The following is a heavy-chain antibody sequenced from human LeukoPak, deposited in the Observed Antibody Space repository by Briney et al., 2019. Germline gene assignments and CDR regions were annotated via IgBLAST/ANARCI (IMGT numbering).Heavy chain of an antibody. CDR2: IWCDGTNK. CDR1: GFTFSSYG. J-gene: IGHJ4*02. CDR3: ARDAAGTCLDY. D-gene: IGHD1-7*01. V-gene: IGHV3-33*01. Sequence: GRSLRLSCAASGFTFSSYGMHWVRQAPGRGLEWVALIWCDGTNKYYADSVKGRFTVSRDNSKNTLYLQMNSLRPEDTAVYYCARDAAGTCLDYWGQGTLVTVSS.